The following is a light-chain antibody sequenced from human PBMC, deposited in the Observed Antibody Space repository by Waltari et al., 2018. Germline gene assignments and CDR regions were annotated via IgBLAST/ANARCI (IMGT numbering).Light chain of an antibody. CDR1: QSVSSKF. CDR2: DTS. CDR3: QQYDTSPPLS. V-gene: IGKV3-20*01. Sequence: EIELTQSPDTLSLSPGERATLSCRASQSVSSKFLAWYQQKPGQAPSLLIYDTSTRAPGVPDRVIGSGSGTDFTLTITRLEPEDFGVYYCQQYDTSPPLSFGGGTKVEIK. J-gene: IGKJ4*01.